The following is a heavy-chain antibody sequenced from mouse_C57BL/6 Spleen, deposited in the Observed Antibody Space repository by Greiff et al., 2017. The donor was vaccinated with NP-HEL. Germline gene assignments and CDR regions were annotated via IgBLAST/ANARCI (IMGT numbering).Heavy chain of an antibody. CDR3: ARDVFTTVPDCDY. CDR1: GFTFSSYA. Sequence: EVQLVESGGGLVKPGGSLKLSCAASGFTFSSYAMSWVRQTPEKRLEWVATISDGGSYTHYPDNVKGRFTISRDNAKNNLYLQMSHLKSEDTAMYYGARDVFTTVPDCDYWGQGTTLTVSS. V-gene: IGHV5-4*01. J-gene: IGHJ2*01. CDR2: ISDGGSYT. D-gene: IGHD1-1*01.